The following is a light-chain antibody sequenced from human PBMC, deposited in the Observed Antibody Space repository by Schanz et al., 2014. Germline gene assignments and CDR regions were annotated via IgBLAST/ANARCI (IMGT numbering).Light chain of an antibody. CDR3: QQYKNWWT. J-gene: IGKJ1*01. CDR2: GAS. CDR1: QSVSSN. V-gene: IGKV3-15*01. Sequence: EIVMTQSPATLSVSPGERATLSCRASQSVSSNLAWYQQKPGQAPRLLMYGASTRATGIPARFSGSGSGTEFTLTISSLQSEDFAVYYCQQYKNWWTFGQGTKVEIK.